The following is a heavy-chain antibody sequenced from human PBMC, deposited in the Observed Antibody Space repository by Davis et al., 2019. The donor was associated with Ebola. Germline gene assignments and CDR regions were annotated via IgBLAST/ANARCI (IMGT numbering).Heavy chain of an antibody. J-gene: IGHJ4*02. CDR1: GFTFSGSW. Sequence: GGSLRLSCVASGFTFSGSWMSWVRQASGKGLEWVGRIRSKANSYATAYAASVKGRFTISRDDSKNTAYLQMNSLKTEDTAVYYCTSLVTTDYWGQGTLVTVSS. D-gene: IGHD4-11*01. CDR2: IRSKANSYAT. V-gene: IGHV3-73*01. CDR3: TSLVTTDY.